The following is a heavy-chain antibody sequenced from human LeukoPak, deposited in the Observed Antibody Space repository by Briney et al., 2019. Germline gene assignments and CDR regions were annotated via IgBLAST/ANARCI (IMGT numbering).Heavy chain of an antibody. CDR2: IYTSGST. V-gene: IGHV4-4*07. D-gene: IGHD2-8*01. J-gene: IGHJ3*02. CDR3: ARRPRMKAFDI. CDR1: GGSISSYY. Sequence: SETLSLTCTVSGGSISSYYWSWIRQPAGKGLEWIGRIYTSGSTNYNPSLKSRVTISVDTSKDQFSLKLSSVTAADTAVYYCARRPRMKAFDIWGQGTMVTVSS.